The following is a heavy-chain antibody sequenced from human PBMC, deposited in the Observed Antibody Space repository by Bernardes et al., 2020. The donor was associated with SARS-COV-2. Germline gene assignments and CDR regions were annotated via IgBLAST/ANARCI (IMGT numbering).Heavy chain of an antibody. J-gene: IGHJ6*02. CDR2: INSKSGGT. Sequence: ASVKVSCEASGYIFTDYYIHWVRQAPGQGLEWMGWINSKSGGTGFAQNFQGRVTMTRDASITTAYMEVNRLNSDDTAIYYCARRRYGDFGVDVWGPGTTVTVSS. CDR1: GYIFTDYY. V-gene: IGHV1-2*02. CDR3: ARRRYGDFGVDV. D-gene: IGHD4-17*01.